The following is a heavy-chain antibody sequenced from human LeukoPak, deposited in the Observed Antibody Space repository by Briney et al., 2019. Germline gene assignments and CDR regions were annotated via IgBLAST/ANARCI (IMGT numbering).Heavy chain of an antibody. D-gene: IGHD3-16*01. Sequence: SETLSLTCTVSGGFFSIYYWSWLRQPPGEGLEGLGYVYYSGSTDYNPSLKSRVTMSLDTSKNQFSLNLSSVTAADTALYYCARAVITFGGAVAKGFDCWGQGTLVTVSS. V-gene: IGHV4-59*01. J-gene: IGHJ4*02. CDR1: GGFFSIYY. CDR3: ARAVITFGGAVAKGFDC. CDR2: VYYSGST.